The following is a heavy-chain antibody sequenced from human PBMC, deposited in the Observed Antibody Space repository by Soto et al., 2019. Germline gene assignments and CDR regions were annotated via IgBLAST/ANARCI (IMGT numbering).Heavy chain of an antibody. V-gene: IGHV1-69*13. J-gene: IGHJ6*02. D-gene: IGHD2-2*01. CDR2: IIPIFGTA. Sequence: ASVKVSCKASGGTFSSYAISWVRQAPGQGLEWMGGIIPIFGTANYAQKFQGRVTITADESTSTAYMGLGSLRSEDTAVYYCASRILGYCSSTSCRLNYYYYGMDVWGQGTTVTVSS. CDR1: GGTFSSYA. CDR3: ASRILGYCSSTSCRLNYYYYGMDV.